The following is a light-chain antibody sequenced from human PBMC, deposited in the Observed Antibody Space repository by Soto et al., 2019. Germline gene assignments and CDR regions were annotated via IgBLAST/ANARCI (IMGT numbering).Light chain of an antibody. CDR1: QSVSSY. Sequence: EIVLTQSPATLSLSPGERATLSCRASQSVSSYLAWYQQKPGQAPRLLIYDASTRATGIPARFSGSGSGTDFTLTISSLEPEDFAVYYCQQRSNWLHTFGQGTKLEIK. CDR2: DAS. V-gene: IGKV3-11*01. J-gene: IGKJ2*01. CDR3: QQRSNWLHT.